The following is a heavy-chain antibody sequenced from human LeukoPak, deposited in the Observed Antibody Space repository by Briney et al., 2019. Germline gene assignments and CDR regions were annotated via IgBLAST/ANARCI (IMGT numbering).Heavy chain of an antibody. CDR2: TYYRSKWYN. CDR1: GDSVSSNSAA. Sequence: PSQTLSLTCAISGDSVSSNSAAWNWIRQSPSRGLEWLGRTYYRSKWYNDYEVSVKSRVTINPDTSKNQFSLQLNSVTPEDTAVYYCARDVSYCSSTSCYYYYYYGMDVWGKGTTVTVSS. V-gene: IGHV6-1*01. CDR3: ARDVSYCSSTSCYYYYYYGMDV. J-gene: IGHJ6*04. D-gene: IGHD2-2*01.